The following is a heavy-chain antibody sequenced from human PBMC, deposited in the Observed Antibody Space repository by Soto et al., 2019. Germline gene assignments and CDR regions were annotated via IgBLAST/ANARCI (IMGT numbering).Heavy chain of an antibody. CDR1: GFIFNHNV. CDR3: ARAGYDRSGHEDPQGGAFDV. D-gene: IGHD5-12*01. CDR2: LSGQVRIA. Sequence: QVQLVQSELEVRNPGASMRAPCRASGFIFNHNVINWVQQAPGQGLSWVGGLSGQVRIANYAEKFQERFTITKDTSTATSYLEVTSLRSDDSAVYFCARAGYDRSGHEDPQGGAFDVWGLGTVVTVSS. J-gene: IGHJ3*01. V-gene: IGHV1-18*01.